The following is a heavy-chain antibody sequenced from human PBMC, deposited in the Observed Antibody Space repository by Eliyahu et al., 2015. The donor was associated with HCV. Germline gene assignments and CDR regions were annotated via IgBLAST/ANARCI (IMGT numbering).Heavy chain of an antibody. D-gene: IGHD3-22*01. CDR1: XGSISSYY. CDR2: IYTSGGT. Sequence: QVLLQESGPGLVKPSETLSLNCIVSXGSISSYYWNWIRQPAGKXLEWIGRIYTSGGTNYNPSLKSRVTMSVDTSKNQFSLSLTSVTAADSAVYYCASGRYYGSSPYYLDYWGQGALVTVSS. J-gene: IGHJ4*02. V-gene: IGHV4-4*07. CDR3: ASGRYYGSSPYYLDY.